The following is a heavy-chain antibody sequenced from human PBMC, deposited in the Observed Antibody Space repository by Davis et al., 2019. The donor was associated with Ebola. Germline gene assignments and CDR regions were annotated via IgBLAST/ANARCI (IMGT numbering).Heavy chain of an antibody. CDR1: GGSISSYY. D-gene: IGHD2/OR15-2a*01. CDR2: INHSGST. Sequence: MPSETLSLTCTVSGGSISSYYWSWIRQPPGKGLEWIGEINHSGSTNYNPSPKSRVTISVDTSKNQFSLKLSSVTAADTAVYYCARGQIVGQALYYYYGMDVWGQGTTVTVSS. J-gene: IGHJ6*02. V-gene: IGHV4-34*01. CDR3: ARGQIVGQALYYYYGMDV.